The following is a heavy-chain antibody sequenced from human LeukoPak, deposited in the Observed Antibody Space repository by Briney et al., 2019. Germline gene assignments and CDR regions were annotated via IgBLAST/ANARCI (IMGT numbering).Heavy chain of an antibody. CDR1: GFSFSTYS. CDR3: ARDQNVCTNGVCYRYYYYGMDV. D-gene: IGHD2-8*01. J-gene: IGHJ6*02. CDR2: ISSSGSTI. Sequence: GGSLRLSCAASGFSFSTYSMIWVRQAPGKGLEWVSYISSSGSTIYYADSVKGRFTISRDNAKNSLYLQMNSLRAEDTAVYYCARDQNVCTNGVCYRYYYYGMDVWGQGTTVTVSS. V-gene: IGHV3-48*04.